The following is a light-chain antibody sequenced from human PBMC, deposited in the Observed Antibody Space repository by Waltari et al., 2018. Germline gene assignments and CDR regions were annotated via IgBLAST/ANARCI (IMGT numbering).Light chain of an antibody. CDR2: AAS. J-gene: IGKJ5*01. CDR1: QAISGY. V-gene: IGKV1-9*01. Sequence: NQLTQSPSSLSASVGDRVTITCRASQAISGYLAWYQQKPGKAPKLLIYAASTLQSRVPSRFSGSGSGTDFTLTISSLQPEDFATYYCQQLKSYPITFGQGTRLEIK. CDR3: QQLKSYPIT.